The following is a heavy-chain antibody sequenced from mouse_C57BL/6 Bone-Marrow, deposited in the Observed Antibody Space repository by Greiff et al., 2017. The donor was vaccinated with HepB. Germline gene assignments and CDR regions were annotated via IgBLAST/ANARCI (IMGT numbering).Heavy chain of an antibody. Sequence: EVKLVESGGGLVQPVASLRLSCAASGFTFNDYQMSWVRQAPGKAPEWLALIRNKANGYTTEYTASVKGRFTISRDNSQNILYLKMNTLRAEDSATYYCVKAVSAGSSYTWFAYWGQGTLVTVSA. V-gene: IGHV7-4*01. J-gene: IGHJ3*01. CDR2: IRNKANGYTT. CDR1: GFTFNDYQ. CDR3: VKAVSAGSSYTWFAY. D-gene: IGHD1-1*01.